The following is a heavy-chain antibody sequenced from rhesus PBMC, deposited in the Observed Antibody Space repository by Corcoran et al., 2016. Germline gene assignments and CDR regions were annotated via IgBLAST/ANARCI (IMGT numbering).Heavy chain of an antibody. Sequence: QVQLQESGPGLVKPSETLSLPCAVSGYSISSNYWSWIRQPPGKGLEWIGYIYGSSGSTYSNPSLKSRVTSSTDTSKNQFALKLSAVTAADTAVYYCARGPGGLDSWGQGVVVTVAS. CDR2: IYGSSGST. J-gene: IGHJ6*01. V-gene: IGHV4-147*01. CDR1: GYSISSNY. CDR3: ARGPGGLDS.